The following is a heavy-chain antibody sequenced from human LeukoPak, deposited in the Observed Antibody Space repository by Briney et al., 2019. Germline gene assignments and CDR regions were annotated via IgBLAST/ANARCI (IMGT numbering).Heavy chain of an antibody. CDR1: GGSISSGSYY. CDR3: ARLVGATTRAFDY. CDR2: IYTSGST. J-gene: IGHJ4*02. Sequence: PSQTLSLTCTVSGGSISSGSYYWSWIRQPAGKGLEWIGRIYTSGSTNYNPSLKSRVTISVDTSKNQFSLKLSSVTAADTAVYYCARLVGATTRAFDYWGQGTLVTVSS. D-gene: IGHD1-26*01. V-gene: IGHV4-61*02.